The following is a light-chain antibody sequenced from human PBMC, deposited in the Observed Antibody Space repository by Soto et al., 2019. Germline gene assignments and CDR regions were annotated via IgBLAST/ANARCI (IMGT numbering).Light chain of an antibody. CDR1: QSVSSSY. CDR3: QQYGSSPLT. Sequence: EIVFTQSAGTLSLSPGERVTLSCRASQSVSSSYLAWYQQRPGQAPRLLIYGASSRATGIPDRFSGSGSGTDFTLTTSRLEPEDFAVYYCQQYGSSPLTFGGGTKVDIK. V-gene: IGKV3-20*01. CDR2: GAS. J-gene: IGKJ4*01.